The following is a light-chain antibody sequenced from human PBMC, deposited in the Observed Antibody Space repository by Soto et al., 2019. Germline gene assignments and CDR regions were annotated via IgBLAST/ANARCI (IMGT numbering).Light chain of an antibody. CDR1: SSNIGSNY. V-gene: IGLV1-47*01. CDR3: AAWDDSLSGVV. CDR2: RNN. Sequence: QSVLTQPPSASGTPGQRVTISCSGSSSNIGSNYVYWYQQLPGTAPQLLIYRNNQRPSGVPDRFSGSKSGTSASLAISGLRSEDEGDYYCAAWDDSLSGVVFGGGTKLTVL. J-gene: IGLJ3*02.